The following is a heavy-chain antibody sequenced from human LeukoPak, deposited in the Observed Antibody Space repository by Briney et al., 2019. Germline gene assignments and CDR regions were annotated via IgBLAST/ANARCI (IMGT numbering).Heavy chain of an antibody. D-gene: IGHD4-11*01. CDR2: INPNSGGT. Sequence: GASVKVSCKASGYTFTGYYMHWVRQAPGQGLEWMGWINPNSGGTNYAQKFQGRVTMTRDTSISTAYMELSRLRSDDTAVYYCARGLDSNYEVSYNWFDPWGQGTLVTVSS. J-gene: IGHJ5*02. V-gene: IGHV1-2*02. CDR1: GYTFTGYY. CDR3: ARGLDSNYEVSYNWFDP.